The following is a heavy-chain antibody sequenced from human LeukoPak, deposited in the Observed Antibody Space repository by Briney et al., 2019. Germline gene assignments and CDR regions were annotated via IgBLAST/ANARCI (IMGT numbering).Heavy chain of an antibody. CDR2: IIPIFGTA. V-gene: IGHV1-69*13. Sequence: SLKVSCKASGGTFSSYAISWVRQAPGQGLEWMGGIIPIFGTANYAQKFQGRVTITADESTSTAYMELSSLRSEDTAVYYCARDRGTRDYSNYYYGMDVWGQGTRSPSP. D-gene: IGHD4-11*01. CDR1: GGTFSSYA. CDR3: ARDRGTRDYSNYYYGMDV. J-gene: IGHJ6*02.